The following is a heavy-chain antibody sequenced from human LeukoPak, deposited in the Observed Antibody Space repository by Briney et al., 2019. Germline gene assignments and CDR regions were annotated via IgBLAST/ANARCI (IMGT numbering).Heavy chain of an antibody. Sequence: GGSLRLSCAASGFTFNNYNMNWVRQAPGKALEWVSSITSSGAYIFYADSAKGRFTISRDNAKDSLYLQMNSLGPEDTAVYYCARDPYSGNYGNYYYYYMDVWGKGTTVTVSS. V-gene: IGHV3-21*01. CDR2: ITSSGAYI. CDR3: ARDPYSGNYGNYYYYYMDV. CDR1: GFTFNNYN. J-gene: IGHJ6*03. D-gene: IGHD1-26*01.